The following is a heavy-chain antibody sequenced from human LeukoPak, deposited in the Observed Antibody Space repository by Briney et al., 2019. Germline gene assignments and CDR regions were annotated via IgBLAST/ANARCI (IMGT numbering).Heavy chain of an antibody. CDR1: GFTFSSYG. CDR2: IWFDGTNK. CDR3: AREGGYCSGGGCYQKRFDY. D-gene: IGHD2-15*01. V-gene: IGHV3-33*01. J-gene: IGHJ4*02. Sequence: PGGSLRLSCAGSGFTFSSYGMHWVRQAPGRGLEWVAVIWFDGTNKYYADSVKGRFTISRDNSKNTLYLQMNSLRAGDTAVYYCAREGGYCSGGGCYQKRFDYWGQGALVTVSS.